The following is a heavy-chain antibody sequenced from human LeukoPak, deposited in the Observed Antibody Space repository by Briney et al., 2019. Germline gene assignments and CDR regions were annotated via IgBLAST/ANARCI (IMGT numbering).Heavy chain of an antibody. CDR2: IYHSGNT. V-gene: IGHV4-38-2*01. Sequence: SETLSLTCAVSGYSISSGYYWGWIRQPPGKGLEWIGSIYHSGNTYYNPSLKSRVTISVDTSKNQFSLKLSSVTAADTAVYYCARALGLNAFDIWGQGTMVTVSS. J-gene: IGHJ3*02. CDR1: GYSISSGYY. CDR3: ARALGLNAFDI.